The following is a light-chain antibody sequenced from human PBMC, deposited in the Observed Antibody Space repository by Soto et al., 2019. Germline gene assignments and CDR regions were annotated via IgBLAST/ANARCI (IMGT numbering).Light chain of an antibody. J-gene: IGLJ1*01. V-gene: IGLV1-51*01. CDR3: GSWDSSLSAYV. CDR1: SPHIGGNS. Sequence: SVLVRPPPVSATPGKRGTLSCSGSSPHIGGNSVSWYQQLPGTAPKLLIYDDDKRPSGIPDRFSGSKSGTSATLGITGFQTGDEADYYCGSWDSSLSAYVFATGTKVT. CDR2: DDD.